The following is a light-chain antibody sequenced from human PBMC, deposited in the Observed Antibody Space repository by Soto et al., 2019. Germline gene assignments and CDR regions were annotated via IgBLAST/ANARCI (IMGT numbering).Light chain of an antibody. J-gene: IGKJ1*01. CDR2: KAS. CDR3: HQYNTYSQT. V-gene: IGKV1-5*03. Sequence: DIQLTQSPSFLSASEGDRVTITCRASQDIHVFLAWYQHKPGKAPRLLIYKASILEGGVPSRFSGSGSGTEFTLTISSLQPDDFATYYCHQYNTYSQTFGQGTKVDIK. CDR1: QDIHVF.